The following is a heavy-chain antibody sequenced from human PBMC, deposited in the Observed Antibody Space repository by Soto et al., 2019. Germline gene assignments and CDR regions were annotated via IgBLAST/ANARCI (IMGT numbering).Heavy chain of an antibody. CDR2: IYYDGNT. V-gene: IGHV4-39*01. CDR3: ARSSIEPRVFMYPFDS. CDR1: GDSITSSSHY. J-gene: IGHJ4*02. D-gene: IGHD6-6*01. Sequence: PSETLSLTCTVSGDSITSSSHYWGWIRQPPGKGLECIANIYYDGNTYYNPSLKSRVAISLDTSKNQFSLRLNSVTAADSVVYYCARSSIEPRVFMYPFDSWGQGTLVTVSS.